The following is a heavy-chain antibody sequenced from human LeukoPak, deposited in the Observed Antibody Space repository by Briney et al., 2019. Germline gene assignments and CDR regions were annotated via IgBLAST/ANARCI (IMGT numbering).Heavy chain of an antibody. CDR2: ISYDGSNK. CDR3: ARGGGAVAGGVSDY. J-gene: IGHJ4*02. D-gene: IGHD6-19*01. Sequence: SGGSLRLSCAASGFTFSSYAMHWVRQAPGKGLEWVAVISYDGSNKYYADSVKGRFTISRDNSKNTLYLQMNSLRAEDTAVYYCARGGGAVAGGVSDYWGQGTLVTVSS. V-gene: IGHV3-30-3*01. CDR1: GFTFSSYA.